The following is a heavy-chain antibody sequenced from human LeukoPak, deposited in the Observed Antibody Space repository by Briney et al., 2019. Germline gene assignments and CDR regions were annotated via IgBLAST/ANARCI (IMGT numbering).Heavy chain of an antibody. CDR2: IYYSGST. Sequence: SETLSLTCTVSGGSISSSSYYWGWIRQPPGKGLEWIGSIYYSGSTYYNPSLKSRLTISVDTSKKQFSLKLNSVTAADTAVYYCARHRVTALRYFDYWGQGTMVTVSS. V-gene: IGHV4-39*01. CDR1: GGSISSSSYY. J-gene: IGHJ4*02. CDR3: ARHRVTALRYFDY.